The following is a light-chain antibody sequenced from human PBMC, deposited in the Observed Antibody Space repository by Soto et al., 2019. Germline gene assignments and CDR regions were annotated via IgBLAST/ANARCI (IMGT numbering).Light chain of an antibody. Sequence: EIVLTQSPGTLSLSPGERATLSCRASQSVSSSYLAWWQQKPGQAPRLLIYGASSRATGIPVRFSGSGSGTDFTLTISSLEPEDFAVYYCQQYVSSPRTFGQGTKVDI. CDR2: GAS. CDR3: QQYVSSPRT. V-gene: IGKV3-20*01. J-gene: IGKJ1*01. CDR1: QSVSSSY.